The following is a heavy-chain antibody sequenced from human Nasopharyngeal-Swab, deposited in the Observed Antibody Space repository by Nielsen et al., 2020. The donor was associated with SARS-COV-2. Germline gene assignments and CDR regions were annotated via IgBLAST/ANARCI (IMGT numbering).Heavy chain of an antibody. V-gene: IGHV3-30*03. Sequence: RQCVGKRLEWVAFIAHDASNEYYGDSVKGRFSISRDSSKNTLYLQMDSLRGEDTAVYYCARDAPAHYGAFYWGRGTLVTVSS. CDR2: IAHDASNE. J-gene: IGHJ4*02. CDR3: ARDAPAHYGAFY. D-gene: IGHD4-17*01.